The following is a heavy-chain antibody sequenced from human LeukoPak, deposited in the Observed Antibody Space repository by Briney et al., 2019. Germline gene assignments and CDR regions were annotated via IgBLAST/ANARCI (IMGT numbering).Heavy chain of an antibody. CDR1: GGTFSSYT. CDR2: IIPILGEP. D-gene: IGHD3-10*01. J-gene: IGHJ4*02. V-gene: IGHV1-69*02. CDR3: ARKGGLGTYGIFDY. Sequence: SVKLSCKASGGTFSSYTISWVRQAPGQGLEWMGRIIPILGEPDYAQKFQGRVTITADMSTSTAYMELSSLRSEDTAVYYCARKGGLGTYGIFDYWGQGTLVTVSS.